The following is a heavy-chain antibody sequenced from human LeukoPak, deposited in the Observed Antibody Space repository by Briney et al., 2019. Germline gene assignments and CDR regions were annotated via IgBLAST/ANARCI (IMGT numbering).Heavy chain of an antibody. D-gene: IGHD6-6*01. J-gene: IGHJ6*03. Sequence: GGSLRLSCAASGFTFSSYGMHWVRQAPGKGLEWVAFIRYDGSNKYYADSVKGRFTISRDNSKNTLYLQMNSLRAEDTAVYYCAEDLVIKRYYYYMDVWGKGTTVTISS. V-gene: IGHV3-30*02. CDR3: AEDLVIKRYYYYMDV. CDR1: GFTFSSYG. CDR2: IRYDGSNK.